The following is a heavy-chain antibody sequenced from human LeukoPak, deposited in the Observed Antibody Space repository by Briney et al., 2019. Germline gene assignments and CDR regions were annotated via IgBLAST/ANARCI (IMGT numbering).Heavy chain of an antibody. CDR1: GGSFSGYY. D-gene: IGHD3-22*01. Sequence: SETLSLTCAVYGGSFSGYYWSWIRQPPGKGLEWIGEINHSGSTNYNPSLKSRVTISVDTSKTQFSLNLSSVTAADTAVYYCARGDYYDSSGYYSFDYWGQGTLVTVSS. V-gene: IGHV4-34*01. CDR2: INHSGST. J-gene: IGHJ4*02. CDR3: ARGDYYDSSGYYSFDY.